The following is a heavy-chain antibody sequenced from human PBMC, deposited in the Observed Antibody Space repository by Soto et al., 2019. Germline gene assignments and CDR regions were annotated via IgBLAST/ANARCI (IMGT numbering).Heavy chain of an antibody. D-gene: IGHD5-18*01. J-gene: IGHJ3*01. CDR3: VRGYNSFDV. Sequence: EVQLVESGGDLVQPGGSLRLSCAVSGFTFSDHYMDWVRQAPGKGLEWVARSRNIDHRFSTEYGGAVKGRFTISRDVSKNSLYLKMNSLRTEDTAIYYCVRGYNSFDVWGRGTMVTVSS. V-gene: IGHV3-72*01. CDR1: GFTFSDHY. CDR2: SRNIDHRFST.